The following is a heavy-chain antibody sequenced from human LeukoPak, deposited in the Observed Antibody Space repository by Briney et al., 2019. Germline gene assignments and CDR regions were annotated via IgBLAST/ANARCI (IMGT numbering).Heavy chain of an antibody. CDR2: IRYDGSNK. V-gene: IGHV3-30*02. J-gene: IGHJ4*02. CDR3: AKDSGSYYFDY. Sequence: GGSLRLSCAASGFTFSSYGMHWVGQAPGKGLEWVAFIRYDGSNKYYADSVKGRFTISRDNSKNTLYLQMDSLRAEDTAVYYCAKDSGSYYFDYWGQGTLVTVSS. D-gene: IGHD1-26*01. CDR1: GFTFSSYG.